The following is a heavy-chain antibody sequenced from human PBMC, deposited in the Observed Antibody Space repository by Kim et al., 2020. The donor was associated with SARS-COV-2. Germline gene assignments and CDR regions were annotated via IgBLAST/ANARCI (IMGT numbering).Heavy chain of an antibody. J-gene: IGHJ4*02. CDR3: ARLSDTAMAFDY. D-gene: IGHD5-18*01. V-gene: IGHV4-39*01. Sequence: SYTPALKSRVTIPVDTSKNQFSLKLSSVTAADTAVYYCARLSDTAMAFDYWGQGTLVTVSS.